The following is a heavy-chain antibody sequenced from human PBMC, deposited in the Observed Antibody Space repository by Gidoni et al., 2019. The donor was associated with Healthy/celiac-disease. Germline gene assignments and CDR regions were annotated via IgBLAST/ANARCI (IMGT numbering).Heavy chain of an antibody. CDR2: IDSGGST. V-gene: IGHV3-53*01. CDR1: GFTVTSKY. D-gene: IGHD4-17*01. CDR3: ARGDYVGQFDY. J-gene: IGHJ4*02. Sequence: EVQLVASGGSLIQTVVSLRPPCAASGFTVTSKYMSWVRQAPGTGLEWVSVIDSGGSTYDADSVKGLFTSSRDTSKNTLSLQMNSLRAEYSALYYCARGDYVGQFDYWGQGTLVTVSS.